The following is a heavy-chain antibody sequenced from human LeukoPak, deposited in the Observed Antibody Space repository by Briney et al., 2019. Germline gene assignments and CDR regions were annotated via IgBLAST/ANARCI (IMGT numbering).Heavy chain of an antibody. D-gene: IGHD1/OR15-1a*01. V-gene: IGHV4-39*07. CDR2: IYFNGGS. J-gene: IGHJ4*02. CDR3: AREIVGTPWFDY. CDR1: GFSFSSYA. Sequence: PAESLTLSCAASGFSFSSYARRWVRQPPGKGLEWIGNIYFNGGSYYNPSLKSRVTISIDTSKNQFSLKLTSVTAADTAVYYCAREIVGTPWFDYWGQGTLVTVSS.